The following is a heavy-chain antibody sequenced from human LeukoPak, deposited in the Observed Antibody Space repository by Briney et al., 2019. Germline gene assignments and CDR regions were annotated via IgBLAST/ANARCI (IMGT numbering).Heavy chain of an antibody. CDR2: INSDGSST. V-gene: IGHV3-74*01. CDR1: GFTFSSYW. D-gene: IGHD6-6*01. CDR3: ARGGVYSTSAVDY. Sequence: GVSLRLSCAASGFTFSSYWMHWVRQAPGKGLVWVSRINSDGSSTTYADSVKGRFTISRDNAKNTLYLQMNSLRAEDTAVYYCARGGVYSTSAVDYWGQGTLVTVSS. J-gene: IGHJ4*02.